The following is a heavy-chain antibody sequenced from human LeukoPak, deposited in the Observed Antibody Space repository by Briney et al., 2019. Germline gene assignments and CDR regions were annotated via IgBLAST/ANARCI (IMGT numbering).Heavy chain of an antibody. CDR3: ARPVCGGDCYPYDY. CDR1: GFTFSSYA. V-gene: IGHV3-74*01. CDR2: INSDGSST. D-gene: IGHD2-21*02. Sequence: GGSLRLSCAASGFTFSSYAMSWVRQAPGKGLVWVSRINSDGSSTTYADSVKGRFTISRDNAKNTLYLQMNSLRAEDTAVYYCARPVCGGDCYPYDYWGQGTLVTVSS. J-gene: IGHJ4*02.